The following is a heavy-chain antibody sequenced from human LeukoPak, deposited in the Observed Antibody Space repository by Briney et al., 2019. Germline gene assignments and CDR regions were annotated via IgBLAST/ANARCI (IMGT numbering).Heavy chain of an antibody. J-gene: IGHJ4*02. D-gene: IGHD3-9*01. V-gene: IGHV5-51*01. CDR1: XXXFTSYW. Sequence: SXXXFTSYWIXGVRQLPXXXLXXXXXIYPGDSDTKYSPSFQGQVTISADKSISTAYLQWSSLKASDTAMYYCARPGQYYDILTGYSKWGQGTLVTVSS. CDR3: ARPGQYYDILTGYSK. CDR2: IYPGDSDT.